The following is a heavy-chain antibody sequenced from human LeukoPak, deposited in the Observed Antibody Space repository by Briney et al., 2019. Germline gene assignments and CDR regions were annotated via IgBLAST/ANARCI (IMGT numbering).Heavy chain of an antibody. J-gene: IGHJ5*02. D-gene: IGHD2-21*02. V-gene: IGHV3-15*01. CDR2: IKSETDGETT. Sequence: GGSLRLSCAASGFTFSDYYMSWLRQAPGKGLEWVGRIKSETDGETTEYAAPVKGRFTISRDELDKMVYLQMDSLKAEDTAIYYCTTDWGLPNCGGDCYLPWGQGTLVTVSS. CDR1: GFTFSDYY. CDR3: TTDWGLPNCGGDCYLP.